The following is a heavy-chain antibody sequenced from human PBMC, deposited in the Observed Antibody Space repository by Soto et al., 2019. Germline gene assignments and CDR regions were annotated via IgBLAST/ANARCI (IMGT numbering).Heavy chain of an antibody. CDR3: ARVPYGDYDLPDY. CDR1: GGSFSCYY. V-gene: IGHV4-34*01. Sequence: PSETLSLTCAVYGGSFSCYYLSWIRQPPGKGLEWIGEINHSGSTNYIPSLKSRVTISVDTSKNQFSLKLSSVTAADTAVYYCARVPYGDYDLPDYWGQGTLVTVSS. J-gene: IGHJ4*02. CDR2: INHSGST. D-gene: IGHD4-17*01.